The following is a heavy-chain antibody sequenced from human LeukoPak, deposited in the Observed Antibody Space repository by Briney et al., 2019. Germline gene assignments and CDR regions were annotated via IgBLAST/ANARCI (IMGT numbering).Heavy chain of an antibody. J-gene: IGHJ3*02. D-gene: IGHD1-7*01. CDR2: IIPIFGTA. CDR1: GGTFSSYA. CDR3: AREGLPPYNWNYVDI. Sequence: SVKVSCKASGGTFSSYAISWVRQAPGQGLEWMGGIIPIFGTANYAQKFQGRVTITTDESTSTAYMELSSLRSEDTAVYYCAREGLPPYNWNYVDIWGQGTMVTVSS. V-gene: IGHV1-69*05.